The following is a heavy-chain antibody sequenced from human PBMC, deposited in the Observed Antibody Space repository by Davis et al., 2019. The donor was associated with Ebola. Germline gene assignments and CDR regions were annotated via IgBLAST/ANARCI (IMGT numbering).Heavy chain of an antibody. CDR3: AKGHRIPAAPYYYYGMDV. J-gene: IGHJ6*02. V-gene: IGHV3-33*06. D-gene: IGHD2-2*01. Sequence: PGGSLRLSCAASGFTFSSYGMHWVRQAPGKGLEWVAVIWYDGSNKYYADSVKGRFTISRDNSKNTLYLQMNSLRAEDTAVYYCAKGHRIPAAPYYYYGMDVWGQGTTVTVSS. CDR2: IWYDGSNK. CDR1: GFTFSSYG.